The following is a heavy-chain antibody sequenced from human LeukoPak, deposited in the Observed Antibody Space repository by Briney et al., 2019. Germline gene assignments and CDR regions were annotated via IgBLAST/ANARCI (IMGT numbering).Heavy chain of an antibody. CDR3: ASQQYGALGY. CDR2: ISYDGSNK. Sequence: PGRSLRLSCAASGFTFSSYAMHWVRQAPGKGLEWVAVISYDGSNKYYADSVKGRFTISRDNSKNTLYLQMNSLRAEDTAVYYCASQQYGALGYWGQGTLVTVSS. CDR1: GFTFSSYA. D-gene: IGHD4-17*01. V-gene: IGHV3-30-3*01. J-gene: IGHJ4*02.